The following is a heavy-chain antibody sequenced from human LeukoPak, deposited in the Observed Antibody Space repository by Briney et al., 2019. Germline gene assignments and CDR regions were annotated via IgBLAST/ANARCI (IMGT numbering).Heavy chain of an antibody. D-gene: IGHD3-10*01. J-gene: IGHJ4*02. CDR3: ARYGPRGYFDY. CDR1: GGSISSYY. CDR2: IYYSGST. V-gene: IGHV4-59*01. Sequence: SETLSLTRTVSGGSISSYYWSWIRQPPGKGLEWIGYIYYSGSTNYKPSLKSRVTISVDTSKNQFSLKLISVTAADTAVYYCARYGPRGYFDYWGQGTLVTVSS.